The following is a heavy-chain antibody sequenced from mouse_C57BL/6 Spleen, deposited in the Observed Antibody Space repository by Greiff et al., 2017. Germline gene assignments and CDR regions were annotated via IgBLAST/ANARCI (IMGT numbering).Heavy chain of an antibody. CDR3: ARNLYDGYYAFAY. D-gene: IGHD2-3*01. J-gene: IGHJ3*01. CDR1: GFSLTSYG. CDR2: IWSGGST. V-gene: IGHV2-2*01. Sequence: VQLVESGPGLVQPSQSLSITCTVSGFSLTSYGVHWVRQSPGKGLEWLGVIWSGGSTDYNAAFISRLSISKDNSKSQVFFKMNSLQADDTAIYYCARNLYDGYYAFAYWGQGTLVTVSA.